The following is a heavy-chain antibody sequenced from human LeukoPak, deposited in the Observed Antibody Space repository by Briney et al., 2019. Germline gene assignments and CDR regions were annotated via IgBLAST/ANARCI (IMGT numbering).Heavy chain of an antibody. J-gene: IGHJ4*02. Sequence: GGSLRLSCAASGFTVSSNYMSWVRQAPGKGLEWVSVIYSGGNTYYADSVKGRFTVSRDNSKNTLYLQMNSLRAEDTAVYYCATSEWELHSDYWGRGTLVTVSS. CDR2: IYSGGNT. CDR3: ATSEWELHSDY. V-gene: IGHV3-53*01. CDR1: GFTVSSNY. D-gene: IGHD1-7*01.